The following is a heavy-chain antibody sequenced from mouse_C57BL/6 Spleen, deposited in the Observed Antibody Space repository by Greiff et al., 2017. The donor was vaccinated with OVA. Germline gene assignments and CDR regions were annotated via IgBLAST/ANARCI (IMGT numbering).Heavy chain of an antibody. CDR3: ANSENGYDDFDY. V-gene: IGHV1-7*01. CDR2: INPSSGNT. Sequence: VHLEESGAELAKPGASVKLSCKASGYTFTSYWMHWVKQRPGQGLEWIGYINPSSGNTKYNQKFKGKATLTADKSSSTAYMQLSSLTYEDSAVYYGANSENGYDDFDYWGQGTLVTVSS. J-gene: IGHJ3*01. CDR1: GYTFTSYW. D-gene: IGHD2-2*01.